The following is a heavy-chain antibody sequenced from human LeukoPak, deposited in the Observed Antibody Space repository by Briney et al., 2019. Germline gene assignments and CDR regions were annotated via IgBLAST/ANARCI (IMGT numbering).Heavy chain of an antibody. V-gene: IGHV4-39*07. CDR3: ARAYYDYVWGFYHDAFDI. D-gene: IGHD3-16*02. CDR2: IYYSGST. CDR1: GGSISSNSYY. Sequence: PSETLSLTCTVSGGSISSNSYYWGWIRQPPGKGLEWIGSIYYSGSTYYTPSLKSRVTISVDTSKNQFSLKLSSVTAADTAVYYCARAYYDYVWGFYHDAFDIWGQGTMVTVSS. J-gene: IGHJ3*02.